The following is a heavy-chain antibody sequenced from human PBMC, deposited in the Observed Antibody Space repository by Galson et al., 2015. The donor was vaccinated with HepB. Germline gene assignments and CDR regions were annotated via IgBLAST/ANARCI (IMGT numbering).Heavy chain of an antibody. CDR3: AKGVLRGGYYAMDV. CDR1: GITFSSFP. Sequence: SLRLSCAASGITFSSFPMNWVRQAPGKGLEWVSVISGGGYSTYYADSVKGRFRISRDNSKNTLFLQMNSLRAEDTAVYYCAKGVLRGGYYAMDVWGQGTTVTVSS. J-gene: IGHJ6*02. CDR2: ISGGGYST. V-gene: IGHV3-23*01. D-gene: IGHD4-23*01.